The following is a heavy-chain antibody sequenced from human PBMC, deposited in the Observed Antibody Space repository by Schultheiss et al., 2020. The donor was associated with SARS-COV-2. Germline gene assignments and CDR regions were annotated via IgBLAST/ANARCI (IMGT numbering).Heavy chain of an antibody. CDR3: ARGRGVVPAARFNWFDP. J-gene: IGHJ5*02. D-gene: IGHD2-2*01. V-gene: IGHV3-21*04. Sequence: GGSLRLSCAASGFTFSSYAMHWVRQAPGKGLEWVSSISSSGSTIYYADSVKGRFTISRDNSKNTLYLQMNSLRAEDTAVYYCARGRGVVPAARFNWFDPWGQGTLVTVSS. CDR1: GFTFSSYA. CDR2: ISSSGSTI.